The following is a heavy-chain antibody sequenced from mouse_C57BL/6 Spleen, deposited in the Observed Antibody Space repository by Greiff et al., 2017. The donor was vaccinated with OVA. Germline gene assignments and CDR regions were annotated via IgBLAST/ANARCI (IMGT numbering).Heavy chain of an antibody. Sequence: EVMLVESGGGLVKPGGSLKLSCAASGFTFSDYGMHWVRQAPEKGLEWVAYISSGSSTIYYADTVKGRFTISRDNAKNTLFLQMTSLRSEDTAMYYCASGDGSYYYAMDYWGQGTSVTVSS. CDR3: ASGDGSYYYAMDY. J-gene: IGHJ4*01. CDR1: GFTFSDYG. CDR2: ISSGSSTI. D-gene: IGHD3-3*01. V-gene: IGHV5-17*01.